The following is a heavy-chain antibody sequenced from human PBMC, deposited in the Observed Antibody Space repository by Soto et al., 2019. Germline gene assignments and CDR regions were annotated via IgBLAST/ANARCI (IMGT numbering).Heavy chain of an antibody. V-gene: IGHV3-30*03. CDR2: ISYDGSNK. D-gene: IGHD6-13*01. CDR1: GFTFSSYG. J-gene: IGHJ4*02. CDR3: AREYSSSWSAYYFDY. Sequence: VQLLESGGGLVQPGGSLRLSCAASGFTFSSYGMHWVRQAPGKGLEWVAVISYDGSNKYYADSVKGRFTISRDNSKNTPYLQMNSLRAEDTAVYYCAREYSSSWSAYYFDYWGQGTLVTVSS.